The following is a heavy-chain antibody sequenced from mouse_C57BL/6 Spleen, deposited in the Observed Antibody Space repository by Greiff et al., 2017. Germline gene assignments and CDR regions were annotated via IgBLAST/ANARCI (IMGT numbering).Heavy chain of an antibody. V-gene: IGHV1-15*01. CDR2: IDPETGGT. CDR1: GYTFTDYE. CDR3: TRDYSNPYYFDY. Sequence: VQLQQSGAELVRPGASVTLSCKASGYTFTDYEMHWVKQTPVHGLEWIGAIDPETGGTAYNQKFKGKAILTADKSSSTAYMELRSLTSEDSAVYYCTRDYSNPYYFDYWGKGTTLTVSS. D-gene: IGHD2-5*01. J-gene: IGHJ2*01.